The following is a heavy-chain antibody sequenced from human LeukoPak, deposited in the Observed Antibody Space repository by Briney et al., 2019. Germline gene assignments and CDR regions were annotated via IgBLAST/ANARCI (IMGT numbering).Heavy chain of an antibody. J-gene: IGHJ5*02. CDR2: INHSGST. CDR1: GGSISGYY. CDR3: ARVDKSSSWYRNWFDP. V-gene: IGHV4-34*01. D-gene: IGHD6-13*01. Sequence: SETLSLTCAVYGGSISGYYWSWIRQPPGKGLEWIGEINHSGSTNYNPSLKSRVTISVDTSKNQFSLKLSSVTAADTAVYYCARVDKSSSWYRNWFDPWGQGTLVTVSS.